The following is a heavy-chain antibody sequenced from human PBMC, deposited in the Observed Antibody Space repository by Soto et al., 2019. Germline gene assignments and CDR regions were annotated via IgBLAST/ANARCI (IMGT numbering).Heavy chain of an antibody. J-gene: IGHJ5*02. CDR3: TRAAVTTKKNWFDP. CDR2: IRSKAYGGTT. V-gene: IGHV3-49*03. Sequence: HPGGSLRLSCTASGFTFGDYAMSWFRQAPGKGLEWVGFIRSKAYGGTTEYAASVKGRFTISRDDSKSIAYLQMNSLKTEDTAVYYCTRAAVTTKKNWFDPWGQGTLVTVSS. CDR1: GFTFGDYA. D-gene: IGHD4-17*01.